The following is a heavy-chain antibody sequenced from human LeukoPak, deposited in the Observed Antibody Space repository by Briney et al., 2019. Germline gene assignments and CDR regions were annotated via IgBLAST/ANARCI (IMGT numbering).Heavy chain of an antibody. CDR1: GGSISSTTYY. CDR2: IYYSGST. J-gene: IGHJ5*02. Sequence: PSETLSLTCSVSGGSISSTTYYWAWIRQPPGKGLEWIGTIYYSGSTYYNSSLKSRVTISVDTSNNQFSLKLRSVTAADTAVYYCARHRGDYDSSGYYWFDPWSQGTLVTVSS. D-gene: IGHD3-22*01. CDR3: ARHRGDYDSSGYYWFDP. V-gene: IGHV4-39*01.